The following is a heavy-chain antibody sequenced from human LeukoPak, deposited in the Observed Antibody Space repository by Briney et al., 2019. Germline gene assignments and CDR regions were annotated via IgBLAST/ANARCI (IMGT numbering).Heavy chain of an antibody. V-gene: IGHV3-49*04. CDR3: TRDQTPYY. J-gene: IGHJ4*02. CDR1: GFTFGDYA. CDR2: IRSKIYGGTP. Sequence: GGSLRLSCTASGFTFGDYAMTWVRQAPGKGLEWVGFIRSKIYGGTPEYAAAVKGRFTISRDDSKGIAYLQMNSLKTEDTAVYYCTRDQTPYYWGQGTLVTVSS.